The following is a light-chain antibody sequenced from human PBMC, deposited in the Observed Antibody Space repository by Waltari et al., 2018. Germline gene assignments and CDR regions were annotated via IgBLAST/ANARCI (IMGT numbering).Light chain of an antibody. V-gene: IGLV2-8*01. CDR3: SSYAGDNVVL. CDR2: EVN. Sequence: QSALTQPPSASGSPGPSVTISCTGTSTDVGRYDFVSWYQQHPGKAPTLIIFEVNSRPSGVPDRFSGSKSGSTASLTVSGLEAADEADYYCSSYAGDNVVLFGGGTKLTVL. J-gene: IGLJ2*01. CDR1: STDVGRYDF.